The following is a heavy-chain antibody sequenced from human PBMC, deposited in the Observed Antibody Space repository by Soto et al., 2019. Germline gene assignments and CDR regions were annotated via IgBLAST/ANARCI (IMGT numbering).Heavy chain of an antibody. CDR2: IWYDGSNK. V-gene: IGHV3-33*01. Sequence: GGSLRLSCAASGFTFSSYGMHWVRQAPGKGLEWVAVIWYDGSNKYYADSVKGRFTISRDNSKNTLYLQMNSLRAEDTAVYYCARVTYYYDSSVQGPDYWGQGTLVTVSS. J-gene: IGHJ4*02. D-gene: IGHD3-22*01. CDR1: GFTFSSYG. CDR3: ARVTYYYDSSVQGPDY.